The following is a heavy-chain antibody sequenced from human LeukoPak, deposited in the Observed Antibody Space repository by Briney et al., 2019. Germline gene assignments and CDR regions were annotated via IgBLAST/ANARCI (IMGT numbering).Heavy chain of an antibody. J-gene: IGHJ4*02. D-gene: IGHD3-3*01. CDR2: ISGSGGST. V-gene: IGHV3-23*01. CDR1: GFTFSSYA. CDR3: AKDFGPMYYDFWSGYHGIDY. Sequence: PGGSLRLSCAASGFTFSSYAMSWVRQAPGKGLEWVSAISGSGGSTYYADSVKGRFTISRDNSKNTLYLQMNSLRAEDTAVYYCAKDFGPMYYDFWSGYHGIDYRGQGTLVTVSS.